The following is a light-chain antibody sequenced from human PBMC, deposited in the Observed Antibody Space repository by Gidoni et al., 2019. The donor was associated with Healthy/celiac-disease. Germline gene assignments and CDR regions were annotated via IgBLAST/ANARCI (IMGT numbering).Light chain of an antibody. CDR1: QSVSST. Sequence: EIVMTQSPATLSVSPGERATLSCRASQSVSSTLAWYQQKPGQAPRLLIYSASTRATGIPVRFNGSGSGTEFTLTISTLQSEDFAVYYCQQYHNWPFTFGPGTKVDIK. CDR3: QQYHNWPFT. CDR2: SAS. V-gene: IGKV3-15*01. J-gene: IGKJ3*01.